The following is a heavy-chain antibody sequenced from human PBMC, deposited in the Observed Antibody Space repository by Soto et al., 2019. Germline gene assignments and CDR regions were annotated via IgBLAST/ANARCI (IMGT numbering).Heavy chain of an antibody. D-gene: IGHD2-15*01. J-gene: IGHJ4*02. V-gene: IGHV3-74*01. Sequence: EVQLVQSGGGSVQPGGSLRLSCAASGFTFTNYCMHWVRQVPGKGLVWVSRIDGVGTGTSYSDSVRGRFTISRDNAENMLYLHMNSLRAEDTAVYDCTTVVEYWGQGTLVTVSS. CDR3: TTVVEY. CDR2: IDGVGTGT. CDR1: GFTFTNYC.